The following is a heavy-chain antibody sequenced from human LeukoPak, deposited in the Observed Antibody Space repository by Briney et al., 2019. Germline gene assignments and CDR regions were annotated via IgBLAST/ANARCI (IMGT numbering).Heavy chain of an antibody. CDR1: GYTFTSYA. CDR2: IIPMFDVA. V-gene: IGHV1-69*10. J-gene: IGHJ4*02. CDR3: ARGDSEDSVDFRTFEY. Sequence: GASVKVSCKASGYTFTSYAISWLRQAPGQGLEWMGGIIPMFDVANSAQKFQGRVTFTADKSTNTAYMELSSLRSEDTAMYFCARGDSEDSVDFRTFEYRGQRMLVTVSS. D-gene: IGHD4-17*01.